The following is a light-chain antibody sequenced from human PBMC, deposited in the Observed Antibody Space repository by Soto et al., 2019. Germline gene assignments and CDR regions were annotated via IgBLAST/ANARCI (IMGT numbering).Light chain of an antibody. CDR1: QSVQSY. J-gene: IGKJ5*01. CDR2: DSS. Sequence: EVVLTQSPVTLSLSPGERATLSCRASQSVQSYLAWYQQKPGQAPTLLIYDSSNRATGVPARCSGSGSGTDFTLTISTLEPEDFAVYYCQHRSSWPVTFGQGTRLEIK. CDR3: QHRSSWPVT. V-gene: IGKV3-11*01.